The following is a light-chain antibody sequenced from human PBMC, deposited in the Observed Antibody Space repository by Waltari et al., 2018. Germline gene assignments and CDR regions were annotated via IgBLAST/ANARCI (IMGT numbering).Light chain of an antibody. Sequence: DIVMNQSPDSLSVSLGERATINCTSSQSVLYTSNYHNYLAWYQQKPGQPPKLLLYWASTRESGVPDRFSGSGSGTDFTLSISTLQAEDVAVYYCQQYYSAPYTFGQGTRLEIK. CDR3: QQYYSAPYT. CDR2: WAS. CDR1: QSVLYTSNYHNY. V-gene: IGKV4-1*01. J-gene: IGKJ2*01.